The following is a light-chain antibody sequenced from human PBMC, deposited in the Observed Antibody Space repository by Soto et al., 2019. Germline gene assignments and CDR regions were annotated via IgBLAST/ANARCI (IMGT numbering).Light chain of an antibody. CDR2: EVI. V-gene: IGLV2-14*01. Sequence: QSVLTQPASVSGSPGQSITISCTATSSDVGAYNYVSWYQQYPGKAPKLMIYEVINRPSGVSNRFSGSKSGNTASLIISGLQAEDEADYYCSSYTSSSTIVFGGGTKVTVL. CDR1: SSDVGAYNY. J-gene: IGLJ2*01. CDR3: SSYTSSSTIV.